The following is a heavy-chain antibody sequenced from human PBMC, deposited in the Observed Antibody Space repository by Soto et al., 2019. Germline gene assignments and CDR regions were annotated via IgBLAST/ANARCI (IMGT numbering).Heavy chain of an antibody. D-gene: IGHD2-2*02. CDR1: GGSFSGYY. Sequence: ASETLSLTCAVYGGSFSGYYWSWIRQPPGKGLEWIGEINHSGSTNYNPSLKSRVTISVDTSKNQFSLKLSSVTAADTAVYYCVREAPGYCSSTSCYTGDYYYGMDVWGQGTTVTVSS. J-gene: IGHJ6*02. V-gene: IGHV4-34*01. CDR2: INHSGST. CDR3: VREAPGYCSSTSCYTGDYYYGMDV.